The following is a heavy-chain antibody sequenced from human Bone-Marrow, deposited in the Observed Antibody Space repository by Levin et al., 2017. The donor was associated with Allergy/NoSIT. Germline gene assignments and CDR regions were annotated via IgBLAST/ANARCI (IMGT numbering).Heavy chain of an antibody. CDR1: GFTFSDHY. Sequence: GGSLRLSCAVSGFTFSDHYMDWVRQAPGKGLEWVARSRNKARGYTTEYAASVKGRFTISRDESKNSLHLQMNSLKPEDTAVYYCVRGDNGLDVWGQGTTVTVSS. J-gene: IGHJ6*02. V-gene: IGHV3-72*01. CDR3: VRGDNGLDV. D-gene: IGHD2-15*01. CDR2: SRNKARGYTT.